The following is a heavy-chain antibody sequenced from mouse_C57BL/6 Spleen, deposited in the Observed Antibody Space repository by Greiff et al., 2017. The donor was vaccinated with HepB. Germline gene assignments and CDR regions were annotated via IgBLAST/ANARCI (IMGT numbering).Heavy chain of an antibody. J-gene: IGHJ1*03. V-gene: IGHV1-80*01. CDR1: GYAFSSYW. D-gene: IGHD1-1*01. CDR2: IYPGDGDT. CDR3: ANCGSSGWYIDV. Sequence: QVQLQQSGAELVKPGASVKISCKASGYAFSSYWMNWVKQRPGKGLEWIGQIYPGDGDTNYNGKFKGKATLTEDKSSSTAYMQLSSLTSEDSAVYYCANCGSSGWYIDVWGTGTTVTVSS.